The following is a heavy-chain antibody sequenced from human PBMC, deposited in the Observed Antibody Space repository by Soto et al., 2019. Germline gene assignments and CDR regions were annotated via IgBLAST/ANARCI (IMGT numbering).Heavy chain of an antibody. D-gene: IGHD6-6*01. CDR2: IYYSGST. CDR3: ARALIAARHRLFDP. Sequence: SETLSLTCTVSGGSISSYYWSWIRQPPGKGLEWIGYIYYSGSTNYNPSLKSRVTISVDTSKNQFSLKLSSVTAADTAVYYCARALIAARHRLFDPWGQGTLVTVSS. CDR1: GGSISSYY. V-gene: IGHV4-59*01. J-gene: IGHJ5*02.